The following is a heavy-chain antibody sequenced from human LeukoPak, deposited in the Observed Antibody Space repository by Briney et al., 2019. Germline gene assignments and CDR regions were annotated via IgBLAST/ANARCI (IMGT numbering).Heavy chain of an antibody. CDR3: ARGSSSWPEYFQH. J-gene: IGHJ1*01. Sequence: GGSLRLSCAASGFTFSSYSMNWVRQAPGKGLEWVSSISSSSYIYYADSVKGRFTISRDNAKNSLYLQMNSLRAEDTAVYYCARGSSSWPEYFQHWGQGTLVTVSS. V-gene: IGHV3-21*01. D-gene: IGHD6-13*01. CDR2: ISSSSYI. CDR1: GFTFSSYS.